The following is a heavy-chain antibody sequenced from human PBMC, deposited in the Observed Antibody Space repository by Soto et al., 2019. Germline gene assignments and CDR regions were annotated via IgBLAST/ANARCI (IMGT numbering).Heavy chain of an antibody. D-gene: IGHD6-19*01. CDR2: IYHSGST. CDR3: ARGAPVRAVAGTRDWYFDL. V-gene: IGHV4-30-2*01. CDR1: GGSISSGGYS. Sequence: QLQLQESGSGLVKPSQTLSLTCAVSGGSISSGGYSWSWIRQPPGKGLEWMGYIYHSGSTYYNPSLKSRVTISVDRSKNQFSLKLSSVTAADTAVYYCARGAPVRAVAGTRDWYFDLWGRGTLVTVSS. J-gene: IGHJ2*01.